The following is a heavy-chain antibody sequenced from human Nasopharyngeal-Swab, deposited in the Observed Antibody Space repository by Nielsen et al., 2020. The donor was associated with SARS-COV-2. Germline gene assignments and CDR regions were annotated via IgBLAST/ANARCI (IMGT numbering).Heavy chain of an antibody. CDR1: GYSISSGYY. V-gene: IGHV4-38-2*02. Sequence: GSLRLSCTVSGYSISSGYYWGWIRQPPGKGLEWIGSIYHSGSTYYNPSLKSRVTISVDTSKNQFSLKLSSVTAADTAVYYCASLPSDYGDYYFDYWGQGTLVTVSS. J-gene: IGHJ4*02. D-gene: IGHD4-17*01. CDR2: IYHSGST. CDR3: ASLPSDYGDYYFDY.